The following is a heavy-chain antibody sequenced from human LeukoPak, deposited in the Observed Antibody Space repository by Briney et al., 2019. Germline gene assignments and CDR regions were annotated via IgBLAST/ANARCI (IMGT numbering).Heavy chain of an antibody. D-gene: IGHD6-13*01. V-gene: IGHV1-24*01. J-gene: IGHJ3*02. CDR1: GYTLTELS. CDR2: FDPEDGET. Sequence: ASVKVSCKVSGYTLTELSMHGVRQAPGKGLEGVGGFDPEDGETIYAQKFQGRVTMTEDTSTDTAYMELSSLRSEDTAVYYCATVHGIAAAGLYAFDIWGQGTMVTVSS. CDR3: ATVHGIAAAGLYAFDI.